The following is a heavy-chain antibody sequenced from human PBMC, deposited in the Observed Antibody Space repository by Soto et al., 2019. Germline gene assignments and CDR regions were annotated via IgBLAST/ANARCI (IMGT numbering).Heavy chain of an antibody. J-gene: IGHJ6*02. CDR1: GYTFTSYG. CDR3: ARVGAGLRFLEWFTTGYYYYYGMDV. CDR2: ISAYNGNT. D-gene: IGHD3-3*01. Sequence: ASGKVSCKASGYTFTSYGISWVRQAPGQGLEWMGWISAYNGNTNYAQKLQGRVTMTTDTSTSTAYMELRSLRSDDTAVYYCARVGAGLRFLEWFTTGYYYYYGMDVWGQGTTVTVSS. V-gene: IGHV1-18*04.